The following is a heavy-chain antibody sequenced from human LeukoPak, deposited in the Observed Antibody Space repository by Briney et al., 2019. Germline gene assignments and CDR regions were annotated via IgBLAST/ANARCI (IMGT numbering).Heavy chain of an antibody. Sequence: SETLSLTCTVSGGSISSYYWSWIRQPPGKGLEWIGSIYHSGSTYYNPSLKSRVTISVDTSKNQFSLKLSSVTAADTAVYYCARAPSFYEAPIDYWGQGTLVTVSS. V-gene: IGHV4-38-2*02. D-gene: IGHD3-16*01. CDR2: IYHSGST. CDR3: ARAPSFYEAPIDY. J-gene: IGHJ4*02. CDR1: GGSISSYY.